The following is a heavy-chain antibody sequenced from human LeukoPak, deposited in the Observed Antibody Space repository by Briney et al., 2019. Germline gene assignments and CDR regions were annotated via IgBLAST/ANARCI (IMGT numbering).Heavy chain of an antibody. J-gene: IGHJ4*02. D-gene: IGHD1-26*01. Sequence: GRSLRLSCAASGFTFSSYAMHWVRQAPGKGLEWVSLISYDGSNKYYADSVKGRFTISRDNSKNTLYLQMNSLRAEDTAVYYCARGMRELPPGDYFDYWGQGTLVTVSS. CDR1: GFTFSSYA. CDR2: ISYDGSNK. CDR3: ARGMRELPPGDYFDY. V-gene: IGHV3-30-3*01.